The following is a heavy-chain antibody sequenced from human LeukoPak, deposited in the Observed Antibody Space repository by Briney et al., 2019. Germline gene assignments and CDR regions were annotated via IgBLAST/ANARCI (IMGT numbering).Heavy chain of an antibody. CDR1: GFTFSSYA. V-gene: IGHV3-23*01. CDR3: AKDDYDFWSASVYMDV. CDR2: ISGSGGST. J-gene: IGHJ6*03. Sequence: PGGSLRLSCAASGFTFSSYAMSWVRQAPGKGLEWVSAISGSGGSTYYADSVKGRFTISRDNSKNTLYLQMNSLRAEDTAVYYCAKDDYDFWSASVYMDVWGKGTTVTVSS. D-gene: IGHD3-3*01.